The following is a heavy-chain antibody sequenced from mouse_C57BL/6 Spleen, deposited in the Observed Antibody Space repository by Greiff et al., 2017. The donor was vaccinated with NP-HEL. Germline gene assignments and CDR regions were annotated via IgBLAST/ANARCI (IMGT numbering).Heavy chain of an antibody. Sequence: QVQLQQSGPELVKPGASVKLSCKASGYTFTSYDINWVKQRPGQGLEWIGWIYPRDGSTKYNEKFKGKATLTVDTSSSTAYMELHSLTSEDSAVYFCARGCWDGGDYYAMDYWGQGTSVTVSS. V-gene: IGHV1-85*01. J-gene: IGHJ4*01. CDR2: IYPRDGST. CDR3: ARGCWDGGDYYAMDY. CDR1: GYTFTSYD. D-gene: IGHD4-1*01.